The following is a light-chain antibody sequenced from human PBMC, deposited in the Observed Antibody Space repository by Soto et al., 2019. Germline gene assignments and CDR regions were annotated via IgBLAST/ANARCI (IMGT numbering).Light chain of an antibody. J-gene: IGKJ1*01. CDR2: GAS. V-gene: IGKV3-11*01. Sequence: VLTQSPATLFLSPGERATLSCRASQSVGNYLAWYQQKSGQAPRLLIYGASSRATGIPDRFSGSGSGTDFTLTISSLEPEDLAVYYCHLFQNSPWTFGQGTKVDIK. CDR1: QSVGNY. CDR3: HLFQNSPWT.